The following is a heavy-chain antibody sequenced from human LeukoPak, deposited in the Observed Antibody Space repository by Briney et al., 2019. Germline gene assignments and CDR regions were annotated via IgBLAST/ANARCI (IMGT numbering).Heavy chain of an antibody. CDR1: GFTFSSYS. D-gene: IGHD1-26*01. CDR3: ARGDGGAAGYDY. Sequence: PGGSLRLSCAASGFTFSSYSKNWVRQAPGKGLEWISSISSSSIYIYYADSVKGRFTISRDNAKNSLYLQMNSLRAEDAAVYYCARGDGGAAGYDYWGQGTLVTVSS. J-gene: IGHJ4*02. V-gene: IGHV3-21*01. CDR2: ISSSSIYI.